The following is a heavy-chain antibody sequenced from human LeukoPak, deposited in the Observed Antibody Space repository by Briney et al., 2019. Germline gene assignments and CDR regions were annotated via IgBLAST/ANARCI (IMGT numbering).Heavy chain of an antibody. D-gene: IGHD3/OR15-3a*01. V-gene: IGHV1-2*02. CDR3: ARGGFGLAFDI. CDR2: INPNSGGT. J-gene: IGHJ3*02. CDR1: GYTITGDY. Sequence: ASVKVSCKASGYTITGDYMNWVRQAPGQGLEWMGWINPNSGGTNYAQKFQGRVTMTRDTSISTVYMELSRLRSDDTAVYYCARGGFGLAFDIWGQGTMVTVSS.